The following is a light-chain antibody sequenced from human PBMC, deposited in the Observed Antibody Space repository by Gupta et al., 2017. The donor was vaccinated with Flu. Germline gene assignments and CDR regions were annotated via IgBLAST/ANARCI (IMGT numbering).Light chain of an antibody. CDR2: KAS. V-gene: IGKV1-5*03. Sequence: DIQMTQSPSTLSASVGDRVTITCRASQSISSWLAWYQQKPGKAPKLLIYKASSLESGVPSRFSGSGSGTEFTLTISSLQPDDFATYYCQQYNSYWAITFGPGTKVDIK. CDR1: QSISSW. J-gene: IGKJ3*01. CDR3: QQYNSYWAIT.